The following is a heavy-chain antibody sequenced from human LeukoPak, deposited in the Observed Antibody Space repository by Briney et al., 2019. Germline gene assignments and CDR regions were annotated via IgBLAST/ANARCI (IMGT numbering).Heavy chain of an antibody. D-gene: IGHD2-2*02. CDR2: ISAYNGNT. Sequence: ASVKVSCKASGYTFTSYGISWVRQAPGQGLEWMGWISAYNGNTNYAQKLQGRVTMTTDTSTSTAYMELSRLRSDDTAVYYCARRRVVPAAIFRYYYYMDVWGKGTTVTVSS. J-gene: IGHJ6*03. CDR1: GYTFTSYG. CDR3: ARRRVVPAAIFRYYYYMDV. V-gene: IGHV1-18*01.